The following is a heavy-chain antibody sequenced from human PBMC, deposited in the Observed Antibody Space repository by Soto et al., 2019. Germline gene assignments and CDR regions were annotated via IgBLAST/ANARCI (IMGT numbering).Heavy chain of an antibody. CDR2: IIPILGIA. V-gene: IGHV1-69*02. J-gene: IGHJ4*02. CDR1: GGTFSSYS. Sequence: QVQLVQSGAEVKKPGSSVKVSCKASGGTFSSYSISWVRQAPGQGLEWMGRIIPILGIANYAQKFQGRVTITADKPTSTDYMERSSLGSEHRPVYYCARDAIPYIFPAYWGQATLVPAS. D-gene: IGHD2-21*01. CDR3: ARDAIPYIFPAY.